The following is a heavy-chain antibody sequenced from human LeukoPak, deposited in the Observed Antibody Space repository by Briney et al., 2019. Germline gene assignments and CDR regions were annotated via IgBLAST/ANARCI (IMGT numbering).Heavy chain of an antibody. J-gene: IGHJ4*02. CDR2: IYYCGST. D-gene: IGHD6-19*01. V-gene: IGHV4-31*03. CDR1: GGSISSGGYY. Sequence: PSQTLSLTCTVSGGSISSGGYYWRWLRQHRGKGLERNGYIYYCGSTYYNPCLKSRVTISVDTPNNQFSLKLSSVSAADTAVYYCARRGTSGWLPDYWGQGTLVTVSS. CDR3: ARRGTSGWLPDY.